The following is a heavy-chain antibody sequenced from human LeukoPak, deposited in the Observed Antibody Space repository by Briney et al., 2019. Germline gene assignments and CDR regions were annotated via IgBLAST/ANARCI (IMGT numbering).Heavy chain of an antibody. D-gene: IGHD1-26*01. Sequence: GGSLRLSCAASGFTFSDFGMHWVRQAPGEGLEWVAVISYDGSNKYYADSVKGRFTISRDNSKNTLYLQMNSLRAEDTAVYYCARTLMKGSYLPIDYWGQGTLVTVSS. J-gene: IGHJ4*02. CDR2: ISYDGSNK. V-gene: IGHV3-30*19. CDR3: ARTLMKGSYLPIDY. CDR1: GFTFSDFG.